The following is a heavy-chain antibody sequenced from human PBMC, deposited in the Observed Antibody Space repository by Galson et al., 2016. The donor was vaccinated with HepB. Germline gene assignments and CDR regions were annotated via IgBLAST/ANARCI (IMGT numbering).Heavy chain of an antibody. CDR3: ARGEPVAYWYFAL. CDR2: IIPVFGTP. V-gene: IGHV1-69*13. J-gene: IGHJ2*01. D-gene: IGHD2-2*01. Sequence: SVKASCKASGGSFSSYSFSWVRQAPGQGLEWMGGIIPVFGTPNYAQKFQARVTITADESTSTAYMELTSLRSEDTAVYYCARGEPVAYWYFALWGRGTLVTVSS. CDR1: GGSFSSYS.